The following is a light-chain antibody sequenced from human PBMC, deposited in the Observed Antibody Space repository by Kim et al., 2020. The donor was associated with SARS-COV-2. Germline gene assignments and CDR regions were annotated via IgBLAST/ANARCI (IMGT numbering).Light chain of an antibody. V-gene: IGKV1-16*02. CDR2: AAS. CDR1: QGITTS. J-gene: IGKJ4*01. Sequence: DIQMTQSPSSLSASVGDRVTITCRASQGITTSLAWFQQKPGKAPKSLIYAASNLQSGVPSKFSGSGSGTDFTLTINTLQPEDFATYDCQQYYNYPLTFGGGTKLEI. CDR3: QQYYNYPLT.